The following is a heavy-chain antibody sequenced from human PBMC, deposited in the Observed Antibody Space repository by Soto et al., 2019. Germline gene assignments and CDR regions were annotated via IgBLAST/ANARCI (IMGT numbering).Heavy chain of an antibody. CDR3: ARWSYSSSSYYYYGMDV. CDR1: GGTFSSYA. V-gene: IGHV1-69*13. D-gene: IGHD6-6*01. J-gene: IGHJ6*02. CDR2: IIPIFGTA. Sequence: SVKVSCKASGGTFSSYAISWVRQAPGQGLEWMGGIIPIFGTANYAQKFQGRVTITADESTSTAYMELSSLRSEDTAVYYCARWSYSSSSYYYYGMDVWGQGTTVTVSS.